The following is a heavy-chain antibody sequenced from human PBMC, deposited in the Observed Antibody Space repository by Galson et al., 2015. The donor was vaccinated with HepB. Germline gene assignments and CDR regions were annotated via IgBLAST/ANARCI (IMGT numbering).Heavy chain of an antibody. D-gene: IGHD2-2*01. Sequence: SLRLSCAASGFTISSDGMHWVRQAPGKWLEWVAFIWFDGSNKYYGDSVKGRFTISRDNSKNTLYLQMNSLRADDTAVYYCARGQYCSSDSCYASYYCYGLDVWGQGTTVTVSS. J-gene: IGHJ6*02. CDR1: GFTISSDG. CDR2: IWFDGSNK. CDR3: ARGQYCSSDSCYASYYCYGLDV. V-gene: IGHV3-33*08.